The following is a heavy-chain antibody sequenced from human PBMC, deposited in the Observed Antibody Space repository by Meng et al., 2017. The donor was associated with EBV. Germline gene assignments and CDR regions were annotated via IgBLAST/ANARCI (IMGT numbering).Heavy chain of an antibody. D-gene: IGHD3-10*01. J-gene: IGHJ4*02. CDR2: IYYSGRT. CDR1: GGSGSSGNNY. CDR3: VKSRSSTPGVVDY. Sequence: QPQLQESGSGLVKPSQTLSLTCTVSGGSGSSGNNYWIWIRQPPGKGLEWIGYIYYSGRTYYNPSLESRVTMSVDTSKNQFSLNLNSVTTADTAVYYCVKSRSSTPGVVDYWGQGTLVTVSS. V-gene: IGHV4-30-4*01.